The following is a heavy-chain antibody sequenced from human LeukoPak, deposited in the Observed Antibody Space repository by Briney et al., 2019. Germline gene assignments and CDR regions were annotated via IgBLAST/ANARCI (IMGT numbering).Heavy chain of an antibody. Sequence: ASVKVSCKASGYTFTGYYMHWVRQAPGQGLEWMGWINPNSGGPNYAQKFQGRVTMTRDTSISTAYMELSRLRSDDTAVYYCARDSRDGYNYVDYWGQGTLVTVSS. D-gene: IGHD5-24*01. CDR3: ARDSRDGYNYVDY. CDR2: INPNSGGP. CDR1: GYTFTGYY. J-gene: IGHJ4*02. V-gene: IGHV1-2*02.